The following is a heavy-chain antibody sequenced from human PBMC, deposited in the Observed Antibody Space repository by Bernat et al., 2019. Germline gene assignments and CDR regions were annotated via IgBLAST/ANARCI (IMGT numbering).Heavy chain of an antibody. J-gene: IGHJ4*02. CDR1: GVSIRSGGHY. V-gene: IGHV4-31*03. Sequence: QLQESGPGLVKPSQTLSLTCTVSGVSIRSGGHYWTWIRQLPGKGLEWVGYIYYSGSTSYNPSLKSRITISIDTSKNQFSLKLSSVTAADTAVYYCARGIVALPRYFDYWGQGTLVTVSS. CDR2: IYYSGST. D-gene: IGHD6-6*01. CDR3: ARGIVALPRYFDY.